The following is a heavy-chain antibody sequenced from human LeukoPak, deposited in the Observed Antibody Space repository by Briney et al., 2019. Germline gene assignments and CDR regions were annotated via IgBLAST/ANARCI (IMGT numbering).Heavy chain of an antibody. CDR2: ISGSSGNT. CDR3: AKGAGGSGRY. V-gene: IGHV3-23*01. Sequence: GGSLRLSCAASGFTFSSVGMSWVRQAPGKGLEWVSAISGSSGNTNYADSVKGRFTISRDNPKNTLYLQMNSLRAEDTAVYYCAKGAGGSGRYWGQGTLVTVSA. D-gene: IGHD1-26*01. J-gene: IGHJ4*02. CDR1: GFTFSSVG.